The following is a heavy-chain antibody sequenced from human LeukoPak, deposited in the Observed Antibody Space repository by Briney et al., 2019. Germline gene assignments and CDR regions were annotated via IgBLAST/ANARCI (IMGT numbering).Heavy chain of an antibody. CDR3: ASLVGATNYFDY. D-gene: IGHD1-26*01. CDR2: IYTNGST. J-gene: IGHJ4*02. CDR1: GGSISSYY. V-gene: IGHV4-4*08. Sequence: SETLSLTCTVSGGSISSYYWSWIRQPAGKGLEWIGHIYTNGSTNCNPSLKSRVTISVDTSKNQFSLKLSSVTAADTAVYYCASLVGATNYFDYWGQGTLVTVSS.